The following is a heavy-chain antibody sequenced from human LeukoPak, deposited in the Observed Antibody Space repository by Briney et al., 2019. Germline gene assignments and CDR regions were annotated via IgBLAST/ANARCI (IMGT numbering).Heavy chain of an antibody. CDR3: ARGMTYYDFWSGSNWFDP. CDR1: GYTFTGYY. V-gene: IGHV1-2*02. J-gene: IGHJ5*02. Sequence: ASVKVSCKASGYTFTGYYMHWVRQAPGQGLEWMGWINPNSGGTNYAQKFQGRVTMTRDTSISTAYMELSRLRSDDTAVYYCARGMTYYDFWSGSNWFDPWGQGTLVTVSS. D-gene: IGHD3-3*01. CDR2: INPNSGGT.